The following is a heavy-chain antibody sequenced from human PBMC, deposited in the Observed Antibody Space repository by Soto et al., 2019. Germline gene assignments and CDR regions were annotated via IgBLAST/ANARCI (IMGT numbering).Heavy chain of an antibody. V-gene: IGHV3-74*01. J-gene: IGHJ6*03. Sequence: GGSLRLSCAASGFTFSSYWMHWVRQAPGKGLVWVSRINSDGSSTSYADSVKGRFTISRDNAKNTLYLKMNSLRAEDTAVYYCARVPSPRDLNYYYYYMDVWGKGTTVTVSS. CDR1: GFTFSSYW. CDR3: ARVPSPRDLNYYYYYMDV. CDR2: INSDGSST.